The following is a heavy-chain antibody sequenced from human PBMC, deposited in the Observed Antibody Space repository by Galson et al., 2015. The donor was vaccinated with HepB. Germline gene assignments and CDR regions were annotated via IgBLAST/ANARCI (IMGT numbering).Heavy chain of an antibody. D-gene: IGHD6-19*01. CDR1: GDSISSYY. CDR3: AREAKSSGWFSAFDI. J-gene: IGHJ3*02. V-gene: IGHV4-59*01. CDR2: IYDSGST. Sequence: LSLTCTVSGDSISSYYWSWIRQPPGKGLEWIGYIYDSGSTNYNPSLKSRVTISVDTSTNQFSLKLRSVTAADTALYYCAREAKSSGWFSAFDIWGQGTMVTVPS.